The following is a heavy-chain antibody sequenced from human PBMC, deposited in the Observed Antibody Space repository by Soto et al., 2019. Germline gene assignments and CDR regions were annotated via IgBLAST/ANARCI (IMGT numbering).Heavy chain of an antibody. Sequence: ASVKVSCKASGYTFTSYAMHWVRQAPGQRLEWMGWINAGNGNTKYSQKFQGRVTITRDTSASTAYMELSSLRSEDTAVYYCARVHAGYCSGGSCYSHDYWGQGTLVTVFS. CDR3: ARVHAGYCSGGSCYSHDY. V-gene: IGHV1-3*01. CDR2: INAGNGNT. CDR1: GYTFTSYA. D-gene: IGHD2-15*01. J-gene: IGHJ4*02.